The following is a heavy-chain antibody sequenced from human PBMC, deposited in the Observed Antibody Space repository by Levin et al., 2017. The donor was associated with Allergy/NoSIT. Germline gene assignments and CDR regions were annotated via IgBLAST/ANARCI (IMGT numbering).Heavy chain of an antibody. V-gene: IGHV3-30-3*01. J-gene: IGHJ4*02. CDR1: GFTFSSYA. CDR3: ARDLVGATTRGSFDY. CDR2: ISYDGSNK. D-gene: IGHD1-26*01. Sequence: GSLRLSCAASGFTFSSYAMHWVRQAPGKGLEWVAVISYDGSNKYYADSVKGRFTISRDNSKNTLYLQMNSLRAEDTAVYYCARDLVGATTRGSFDYWGQGTLVTVSS.